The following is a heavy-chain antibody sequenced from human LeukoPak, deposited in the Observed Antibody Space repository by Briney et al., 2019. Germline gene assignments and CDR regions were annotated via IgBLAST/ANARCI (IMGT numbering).Heavy chain of an antibody. V-gene: IGHV3-15*01. J-gene: IGHJ4*02. Sequence: GGSLRPSCAASGFTFSNAWMSWVRQAPGKGLEWVGRIKSKTDGGTTDYAAPVKGRFTISRDDSKNTLYLQMNGLKSEDTAVYYCTTAYYYGSGSYYAYDYWGQGTLVTVSS. CDR2: IKSKTDGGTT. D-gene: IGHD3-10*01. CDR3: TTAYYYGSGSYYAYDY. CDR1: GFTFSNAW.